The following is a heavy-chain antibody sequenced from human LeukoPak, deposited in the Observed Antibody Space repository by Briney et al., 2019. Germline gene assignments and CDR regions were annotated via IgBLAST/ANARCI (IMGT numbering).Heavy chain of an antibody. CDR2: YYWDDDK. D-gene: IGHD6-13*01. CDR3: AHSVPAATAFDY. Sequence: SGPTLVKPTQTLTLTCTFSGFSLSTSGVGVGWIRQPPGKALECLALYYWDDDKRYSPSLKSRLTIDKDTSKNQVVLTMTNVDPVDTATYYCAHSVPAATAFDYWGQGTLVTVSS. V-gene: IGHV2-5*02. CDR1: GFSLSTSGVG. J-gene: IGHJ4*02.